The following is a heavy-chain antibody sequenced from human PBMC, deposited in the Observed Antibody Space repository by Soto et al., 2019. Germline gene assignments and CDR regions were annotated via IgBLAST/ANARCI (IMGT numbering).Heavy chain of an antibody. D-gene: IGHD2-15*01. CDR2: INPSGGST. CDR1: GYTFTSYY. CDR3: ARDLVVVVAATLFSPTSWPPYGMAV. V-gene: IGHV1-46*03. Sequence: GASVKVSCKASGYTFTSYYMHWVRQAPGQGLEWMGIINPSGGSTSYAQKFQGRVTMTRDTSTSTVYMELSSLRSEDTAVYYCARDLVVVVAATLFSPTSWPPYGMAVWGQGTTVTVSS. J-gene: IGHJ6*02.